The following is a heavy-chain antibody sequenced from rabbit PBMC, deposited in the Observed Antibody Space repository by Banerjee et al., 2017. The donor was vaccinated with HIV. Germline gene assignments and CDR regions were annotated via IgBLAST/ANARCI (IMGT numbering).Heavy chain of an antibody. CDR3: ARDFDTDMDL. CDR2: IYAGSSGST. CDR1: GFSFSSSYY. V-gene: IGHV1S40*01. Sequence: QSLEESGGDLVKPEGSLTLTCTASGFSFSSSYYMCWVRQAPGKGLEWIGCIYAGSSGSTYYASWAKGRFTISKTSSTTVTLQMTSLTAADTATYFCARDFDTDMDLWGPGTLVTVS. J-gene: IGHJ6*01. D-gene: IGHD1-1*01.